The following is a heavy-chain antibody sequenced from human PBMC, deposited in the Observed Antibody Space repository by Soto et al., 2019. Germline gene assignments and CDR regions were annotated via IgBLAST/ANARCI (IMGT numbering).Heavy chain of an antibody. Sequence: AETLALTCAVYRGSFSGYYWSWIRQPPGKGLEWIGEINHSGSTNYNPSLKSRVTISVDTSKNHFSLKLSTVSAPDTAVDYCAGKRRSRYQRGDYDGMDVGGQGTTVTVSS. CDR1: RGSFSGYY. V-gene: IGHV4-34*01. CDR2: INHSGST. CDR3: AGKRRSRYQRGDYDGMDV. D-gene: IGHD6-13*01. J-gene: IGHJ6*02.